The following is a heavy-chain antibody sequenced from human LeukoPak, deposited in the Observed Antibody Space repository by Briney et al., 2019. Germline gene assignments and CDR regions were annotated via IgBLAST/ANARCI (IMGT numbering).Heavy chain of an antibody. CDR3: ARGTSGLVTTNDY. J-gene: IGHJ4*02. CDR1: GYTFTSYA. Sequence: GASVKFSCKASGYTFTSYAMHWVRQAPGQRLEWMGWINTNTGNPTSAQGFTGRFVISLDTSVSAAYLQISSLKAEDTAVYYCARGTSGLVTTNDYWGQGTLVTVSS. V-gene: IGHV7-4-1*02. D-gene: IGHD3/OR15-3a*01. CDR2: INTNTGNP.